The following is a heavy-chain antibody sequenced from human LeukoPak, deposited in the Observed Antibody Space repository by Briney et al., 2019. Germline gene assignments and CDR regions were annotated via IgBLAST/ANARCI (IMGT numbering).Heavy chain of an antibody. J-gene: IGHJ4*02. CDR3: ARDMAYYDSSGYNETDY. Sequence: GSLRLSCAASGFTFSSYSMNWVRQAPGKGLEWVSSISSSSSYIYYADSVKGRFTISRDNAKNSLYLQMNSLRAEDTAVYYCARDMAYYDSSGYNETDYWGQGTLVTVSS. V-gene: IGHV3-21*01. CDR2: ISSSSSYI. D-gene: IGHD3-22*01. CDR1: GFTFSSYS.